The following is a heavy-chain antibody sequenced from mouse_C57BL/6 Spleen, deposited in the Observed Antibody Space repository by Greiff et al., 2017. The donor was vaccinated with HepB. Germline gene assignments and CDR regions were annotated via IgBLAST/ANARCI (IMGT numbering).Heavy chain of an antibody. CDR3: VRRDSSGPLFAY. D-gene: IGHD3-2*02. CDR1: GFSFNTYA. Sequence: EVQVVESGGGLVQPKGSLKLSCAASGFSFNTYAMNWVRQAPGKGLEWVARIRSKSNNYATYYADSVKDRFTISRDDSESMLYMQMKNLKTEDTALYCCVRRDSSGPLFAYWGQGTLVTVSA. J-gene: IGHJ3*01. CDR2: IRSKSNNYAT. V-gene: IGHV10-1*01.